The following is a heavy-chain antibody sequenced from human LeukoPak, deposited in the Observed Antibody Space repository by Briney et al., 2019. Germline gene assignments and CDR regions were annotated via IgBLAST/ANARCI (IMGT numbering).Heavy chain of an antibody. D-gene: IGHD2-15*01. CDR3: AKQRNSAIGY. V-gene: IGHV3-21*04. CDR2: ISSSSSYI. Sequence: GGSLRLSCAASGFTFSSYSMNWVRQAPGKGLEWVSSISSSSSYIYYADSVKGRFTISRDNSKNTLYLQMNSLRAEDTAVYYCAKQRNSAIGYWGQGTLVTVSS. J-gene: IGHJ4*02. CDR1: GFTFSSYS.